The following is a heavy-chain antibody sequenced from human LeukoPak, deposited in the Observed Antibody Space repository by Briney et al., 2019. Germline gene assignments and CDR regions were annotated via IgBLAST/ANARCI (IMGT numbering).Heavy chain of an antibody. CDR1: GFTFSSYA. CDR2: ISSNGGST. D-gene: IGHD3-9*01. V-gene: IGHV3-64*01. Sequence: GGSLRLSCAASGFTFSSYAMHWVRQAPGKGLEYVSAISSNGGSTYYANSVKGRFTISRDNSKNTLYLQMGSLRAEDMAVYYCAKDAILTGYPDAFDIWGQGTMVTVSS. J-gene: IGHJ3*02. CDR3: AKDAILTGYPDAFDI.